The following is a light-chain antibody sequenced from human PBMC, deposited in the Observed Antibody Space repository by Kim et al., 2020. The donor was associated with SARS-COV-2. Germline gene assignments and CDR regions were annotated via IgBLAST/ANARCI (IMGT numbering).Light chain of an antibody. CDR1: DSNIAKDC. Sequence: QKVTPHCSGRDSNIAKDCVSWYHHRPGIAPKLLIYYKTKRPPGIPDRSSGPNPGPSATLGITGLQPGDKAGYYCGTWDGTLVTYVSAKGTKVPS. V-gene: IGLV1-51*01. J-gene: IGLJ1*01. CDR3: GTWDGTLVTYV. CDR2: YKT.